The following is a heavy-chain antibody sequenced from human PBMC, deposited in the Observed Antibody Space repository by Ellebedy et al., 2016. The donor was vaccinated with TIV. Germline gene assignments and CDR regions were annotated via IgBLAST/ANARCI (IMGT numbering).Heavy chain of an antibody. CDR2: ISGSGGST. D-gene: IGHD3-22*01. V-gene: IGHV3-23*01. Sequence: GESLKISXAASGFTFSSYAMSWVRQAPGKGLEWVSAISGSGGSTYYADSVKGRFTISRDNSKNTLYLQMNSLRAEDTAVYYCAKRMTSYYDSSGADYWGQGTLVTVSS. CDR1: GFTFSSYA. CDR3: AKRMTSYYDSSGADY. J-gene: IGHJ4*02.